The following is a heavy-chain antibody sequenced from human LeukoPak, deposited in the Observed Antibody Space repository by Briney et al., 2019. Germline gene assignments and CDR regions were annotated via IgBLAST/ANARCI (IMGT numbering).Heavy chain of an antibody. J-gene: IGHJ4*02. D-gene: IGHD6-19*01. Sequence: GASVKVSCKASGGTFSSYAISWVRQAPGQGLEWMGGIIPIFGTANYAQKFQGRVTITADESTSTAYMELSSLRSEDTAVYYCASGRIAVAGPFDYWGQGTLVTVSS. CDR1: GGTFSSYA. V-gene: IGHV1-69*01. CDR3: ASGRIAVAGPFDY. CDR2: IIPIFGTA.